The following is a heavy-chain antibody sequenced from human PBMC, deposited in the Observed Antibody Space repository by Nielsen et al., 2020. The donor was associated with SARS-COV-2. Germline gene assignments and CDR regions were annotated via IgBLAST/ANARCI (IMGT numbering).Heavy chain of an antibody. Sequence: WIRQPPGKGLEWVSSISSSSSYIYYADSVKGRFTISRDNAKNSLYLQMNSLRAEDTAVYYCARETKGTWGRFWFDPWGQGTLVTVSS. CDR3: ARETKGTWGRFWFDP. D-gene: IGHD7-27*01. CDR2: ISSSSSYI. V-gene: IGHV3-21*01. J-gene: IGHJ5*02.